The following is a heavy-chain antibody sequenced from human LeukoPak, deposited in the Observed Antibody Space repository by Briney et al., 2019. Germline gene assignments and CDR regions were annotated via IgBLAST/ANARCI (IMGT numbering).Heavy chain of an antibody. CDR3: ERETTVTTAGNYFDY. CDR2: IIPIFGTA. CDR1: GGTLSSYA. Sequence: SVNVSCKASGGTLSSYAISWVRQAPGQGLEWMGGIIPIFGTANYAQKFQGRVTITADESTSTAYMELSRLRSEDTAVYYCERETTVTTAGNYFDYWGQGTLVTVSS. V-gene: IGHV1-69*13. D-gene: IGHD4-17*01. J-gene: IGHJ4*02.